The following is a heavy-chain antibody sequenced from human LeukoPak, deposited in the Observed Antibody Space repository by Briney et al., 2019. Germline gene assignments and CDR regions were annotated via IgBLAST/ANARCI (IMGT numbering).Heavy chain of an antibody. CDR1: GGSISSGDYY. Sequence: SETLSLTCTVSGGSISSGDYYWSWIRQPPGKGLEWIGYIYYSGSTYYNPSLKSRVTISVDTSKNQFSLKLSSVTAADTAVYYCARLIAAARSPTYYYYMDVWGKGTTVTVSS. J-gene: IGHJ6*03. CDR2: IYYSGST. D-gene: IGHD6-13*01. CDR3: ARLIAAARSPTYYYYMDV. V-gene: IGHV4-30-4*08.